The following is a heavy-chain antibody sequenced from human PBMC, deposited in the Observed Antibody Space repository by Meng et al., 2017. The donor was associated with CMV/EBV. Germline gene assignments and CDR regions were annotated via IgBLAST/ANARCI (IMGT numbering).Heavy chain of an antibody. CDR1: GGTFRRFC. Sequence: KAFGGTFRRFCNKLGAPGPGTGPGVNGRVNPNLWYRKQRKEVPGRVTITADESTSTAYMELSSLRSEDTAVYYCARGQRWLQPIDYWGQGTLVTVSS. V-gene: IGHV1-69*01. CDR3: ARGQRWLQPIDY. D-gene: IGHD5-24*01. CDR2: NPNLWYR. J-gene: IGHJ4*02.